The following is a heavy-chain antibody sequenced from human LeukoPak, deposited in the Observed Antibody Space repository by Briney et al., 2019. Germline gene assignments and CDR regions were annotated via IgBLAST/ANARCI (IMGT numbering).Heavy chain of an antibody. CDR2: IIPIFGTA. CDR3: AGCSSSTGYYYYYYMDV. Sequence: GASVKVSCKASGGTFSSYAISWVRQAPGQGLEWMGGIIPIFGTANYAQKFQGRVTITTDESMSTAYMELSSLRSEDTAVYYCAGCSSSTGYYYYYYMDVWGKGTTVTVSS. J-gene: IGHJ6*03. V-gene: IGHV1-69*05. CDR1: GGTFSSYA. D-gene: IGHD6-13*01.